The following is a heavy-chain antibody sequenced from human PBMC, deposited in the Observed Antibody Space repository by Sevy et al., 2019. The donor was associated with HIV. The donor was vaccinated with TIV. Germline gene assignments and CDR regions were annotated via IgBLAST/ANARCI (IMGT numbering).Heavy chain of an antibody. CDR1: GFSFSNYG. CDR2: IRLDGNDK. Sequence: GGSLRLSCEAFGFSFSNYGMHWVRQAPGKGPEWVSSIRLDGNDKQYADSVKGRFTISRDNSKNTLNLQMNSLRAEDTAVYYCARDPGYSGYDWGALTYYFDYWGPGTLVTVSS. D-gene: IGHD5-12*01. CDR3: ARDPGYSGYDWGALTYYFDY. V-gene: IGHV3-30*02. J-gene: IGHJ4*02.